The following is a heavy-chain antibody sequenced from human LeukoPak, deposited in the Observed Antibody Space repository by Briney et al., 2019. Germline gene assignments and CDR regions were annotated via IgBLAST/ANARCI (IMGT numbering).Heavy chain of an antibody. D-gene: IGHD1-26*01. CDR2: IYSGGST. V-gene: IGHV3-53*01. Sequence: GGSLRLSCAASGFTVSSNYMSWVRQAPGKGLEWVSVIYSGGSTYYADSVKGRFTISRDNSKNTLYLQMNSLRAEDTAVYYCASNSGSYWGGIDYWGRGTLVTVSS. CDR1: GFTVSSNY. J-gene: IGHJ4*02. CDR3: ASNSGSYWGGIDY.